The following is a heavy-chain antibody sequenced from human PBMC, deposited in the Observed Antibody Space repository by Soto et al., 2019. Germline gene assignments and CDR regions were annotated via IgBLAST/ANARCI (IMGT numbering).Heavy chain of an antibody. V-gene: IGHV1-3*01. CDR3: AREHSYGSGSFGFDY. CDR1: GYTFTSYA. D-gene: IGHD3-10*01. CDR2: INAGNGNT. J-gene: IGHJ4*02. Sequence: QVQLVQSGAEVKKPGASVKVSCKASGYTFTSYAMHWVRQAPGQRLEWTGWINAGNGNTKYSQKFQGRVTITRDTSASTAYMELSSLRSEDTAVYYCAREHSYGSGSFGFDYWGQGTLVTVSS.